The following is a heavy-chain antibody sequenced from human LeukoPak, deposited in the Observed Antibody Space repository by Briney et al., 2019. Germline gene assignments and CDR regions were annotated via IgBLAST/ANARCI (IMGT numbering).Heavy chain of an antibody. Sequence: GGSLRLSCAASGFTFSTYWMSWVRQAPGKGLEWVANIKQDGSEKYYVDSVKGRFTISRDNAKNSLYLQMNSLRAEDTAVYYCARCTMVRGVALDYWGQGTLVTVSS. CDR2: IKQDGSEK. D-gene: IGHD3-10*01. J-gene: IGHJ4*02. CDR3: ARCTMVRGVALDY. V-gene: IGHV3-7*01. CDR1: GFTFSTYW.